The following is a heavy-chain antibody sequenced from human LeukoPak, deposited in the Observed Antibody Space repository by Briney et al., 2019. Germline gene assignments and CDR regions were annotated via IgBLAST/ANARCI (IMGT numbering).Heavy chain of an antibody. CDR2: ISSSSSYI. J-gene: IGHJ4*02. D-gene: IGHD3-3*01. CDR1: GFTFSSYS. CDR3: ARATYYDFWSGYYAFDY. Sequence: GGSLRLSCAASGFTFSSYSMNWVRQAPGKGLEWVSSISSSSSYIYYADSVKGRFTISRDNAKNSLYLQMNSLRAEDTAVYYCARATYYDFWSGYYAFDYWGQGTLVTVSS. V-gene: IGHV3-21*01.